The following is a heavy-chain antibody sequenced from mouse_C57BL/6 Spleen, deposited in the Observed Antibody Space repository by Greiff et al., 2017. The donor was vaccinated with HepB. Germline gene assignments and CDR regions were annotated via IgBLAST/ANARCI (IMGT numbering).Heavy chain of an antibody. V-gene: IGHV1-81*01. Sequence: QVQLKESGAELARPGASVKLSCKASGYTFTSYGISWVKQRTGQGLEWIGEIYPRSGNTYYNEKFKGKATLTADKSSSTAYMELRSLTSEDSAVYFCARDHYYGSSLSYWYFDVWGTGTTVTVSS. CDR1: GYTFTSYG. D-gene: IGHD1-1*01. CDR3: ARDHYYGSSLSYWYFDV. J-gene: IGHJ1*03. CDR2: IYPRSGNT.